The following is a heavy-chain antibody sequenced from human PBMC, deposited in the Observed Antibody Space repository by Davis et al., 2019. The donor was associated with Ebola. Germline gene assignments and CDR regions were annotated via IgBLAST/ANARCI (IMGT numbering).Heavy chain of an antibody. V-gene: IGHV3-23*01. CDR2: ISGSGGST. CDR3: AKGAGRSIQLWLELLSSWFDP. CDR1: GFTFSSYA. J-gene: IGHJ5*02. Sequence: GESLKISCAASGFTFSSYAMSWVRQAPGKGLEWVSAISGSGGSTYYADSVKGRFTISRDNSKNTLYLQMNSLRAEDTAVYYCAKGAGRSIQLWLELLSSWFDPWGQGTLVTVSS. D-gene: IGHD5-18*01.